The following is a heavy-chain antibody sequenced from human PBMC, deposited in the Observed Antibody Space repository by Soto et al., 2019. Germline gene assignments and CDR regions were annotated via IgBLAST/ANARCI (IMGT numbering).Heavy chain of an antibody. Sequence: EVQLLESGGGLVQPGASLRLCCAASGFAFSSYAMSWVRQAPGMGLEWVSSISGSTSGTYYADAVKGRFTISRDNSNNTLYLQLNSLRAEHRAVYYCAQDRGCIDPFDYWCQGALVTVSS. D-gene: IGHD3-16*02. J-gene: IGHJ4*02. CDR2: ISGSTSGT. V-gene: IGHV3-23*01. CDR1: GFAFSSYA. CDR3: AQDRGCIDPFDY.